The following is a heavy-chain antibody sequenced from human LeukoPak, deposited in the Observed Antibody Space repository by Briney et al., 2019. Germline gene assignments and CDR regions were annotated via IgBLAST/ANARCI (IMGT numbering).Heavy chain of an antibody. J-gene: IGHJ6*02. CDR3: ARAPGREAATRFHYYYGMDV. V-gene: IGHV4-31*03. D-gene: IGHD2-15*01. CDR1: GGSISSSSYY. Sequence: PSQTLSLTCTVSGGSISSSSYYWGWLRQHPGKGLEWIAYIYYSGSTYYNPSLKSRVTISVDTSKNQFSLKLSSVTAADTAVYYCARAPGREAATRFHYYYGMDVWGQGTTVTVSS. CDR2: IYYSGST.